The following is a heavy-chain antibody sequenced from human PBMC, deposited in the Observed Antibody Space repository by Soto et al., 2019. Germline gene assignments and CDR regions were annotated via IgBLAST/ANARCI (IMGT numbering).Heavy chain of an antibody. J-gene: IGHJ4*02. V-gene: IGHV4-31*03. CDR2: INYSGST. CDR1: GGSIGRDGNY. CDR3: ARGIAAAGRLDY. D-gene: IGHD6-13*01. Sequence: MSLTCTVSGGSIGRDGNYWSWTPQHPGKGLEWIGYINYSGSTYYNPSLKSRVTISVDTSKNQFSLKLSSVTAADTAVYYCARGIAAAGRLDYWGEGTLGTGSS.